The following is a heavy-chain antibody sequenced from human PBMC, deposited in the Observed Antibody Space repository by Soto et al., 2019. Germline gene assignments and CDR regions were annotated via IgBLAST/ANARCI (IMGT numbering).Heavy chain of an antibody. CDR1: GMTVSGKKY. V-gene: IGHV3-53*01. D-gene: IGHD1-1*01. CDR2: VYDADGK. J-gene: IGHJ3*01. Sequence: DVQLVESGGGLIHRGGSLRLSCAVVGMTVSGKKYVAWVRQAPGKGLEWVSGVYDADGKYHADSVKGRFTTSRDSSKTIVYLEMNDLGPEDTAIYYCATWLQREHAYDVWGQGTTVTVSS. CDR3: ATWLQREHAYDV.